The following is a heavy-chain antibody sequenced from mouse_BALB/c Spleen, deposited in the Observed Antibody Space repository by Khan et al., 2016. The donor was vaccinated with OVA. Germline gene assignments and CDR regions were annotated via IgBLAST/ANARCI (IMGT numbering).Heavy chain of an antibody. CDR3: ASHYYGKNYFDY. J-gene: IGHJ2*01. CDR2: ISSGSSTI. V-gene: IGHV5-17*02. D-gene: IGHD1-1*01. CDR1: GFTFSSFG. Sequence: EVMLVESGGGLVQPGGSRKLSCAASGFTFSSFGMHWVRQAPEKGLEWVAYISSGSSTIYYADTVKGRFTISRDNPKNTLFLQMTSLRSEDTAMYYCASHYYGKNYFDYWGQGTTLTVSS.